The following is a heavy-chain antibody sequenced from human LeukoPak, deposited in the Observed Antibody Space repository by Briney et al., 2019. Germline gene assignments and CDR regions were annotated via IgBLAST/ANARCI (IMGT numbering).Heavy chain of an antibody. D-gene: IGHD3-10*01. V-gene: IGHV5-51*01. J-gene: IGHJ5*02. CDR3: ARRDSASYWFDP. CDR2: IYPGDSDT. CDR1: GYSFTSYW. Sequence: GESLKISCKGSGYSFTSYWIAWVRQMPEKGREWMGIIYPGDSDTRYSPSFRGQVTISADKSINTAYLQWSSLKASDTAMYYCARRDSASYWFDPWGQGTLVTVSS.